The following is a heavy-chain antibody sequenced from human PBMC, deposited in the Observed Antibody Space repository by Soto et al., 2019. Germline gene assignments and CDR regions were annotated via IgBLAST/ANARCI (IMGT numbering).Heavy chain of an antibody. CDR3: AKMISSSWYGVAFDI. J-gene: IGHJ3*02. D-gene: IGHD6-13*01. Sequence: GGSLRLSCAASGFTFDDYAMHWVRQAPGKGLEWVSGISWNSGSIGYADSVKGRFTISRDNAKNSLYLQMNSLRAEDTALYYCAKMISSSWYGVAFDIWGQGTMVTVSS. V-gene: IGHV3-9*01. CDR2: ISWNSGSI. CDR1: GFTFDDYA.